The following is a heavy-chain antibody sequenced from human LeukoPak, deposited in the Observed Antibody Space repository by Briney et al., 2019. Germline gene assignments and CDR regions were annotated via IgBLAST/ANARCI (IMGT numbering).Heavy chain of an antibody. D-gene: IGHD5-18*01. V-gene: IGHV4-34*01. CDR1: GGSFSGHY. Sequence: PSETLSLTCAVYGGSFSGHYWSWIRQPPGKGLEWIGEINHSGSTNYNPSLESRVTTSVDTSKNQLSLKLTSVTAADTAVYYCATHRYNYANFDQWGQGTLVIVSS. CDR3: ATHRYNYANFDQ. CDR2: INHSGST. J-gene: IGHJ4*02.